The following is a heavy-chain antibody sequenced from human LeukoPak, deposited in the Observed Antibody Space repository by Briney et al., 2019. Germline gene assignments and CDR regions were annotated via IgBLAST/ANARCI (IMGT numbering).Heavy chain of an antibody. Sequence: SETLFLTCTVSGYSISSGYYWGWIRQPAGKGLEWIGRIYTSGSTNYNPSLKSRVTMSVDTSKNQFSLKLSSVTAADTAVYYCARADGYSYGLRVYNWFDPWGQGTLVTVSS. CDR2: IYTSGST. J-gene: IGHJ5*02. V-gene: IGHV4-4*07. D-gene: IGHD5-18*01. CDR3: ARADGYSYGLRVYNWFDP. CDR1: GYSISSGYY.